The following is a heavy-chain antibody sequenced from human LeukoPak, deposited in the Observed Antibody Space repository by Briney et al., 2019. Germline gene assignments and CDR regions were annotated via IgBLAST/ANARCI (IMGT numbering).Heavy chain of an antibody. V-gene: IGHV3-7*01. CDR2: IKEDGGQK. CDR3: ATGGPMGSS. CDR1: GVTFSRSW. D-gene: IGHD3-10*01. Sequence: GGSLRLSCAASGVTFSRSWMHWVRQTPGKGLEWVAGIKEDGGQKDYVTSVRGRFTISRDNARNSLYLQMNNLRADDTAVYYCATGGPMGSSWGQGTLVIVSA. J-gene: IGHJ4*02.